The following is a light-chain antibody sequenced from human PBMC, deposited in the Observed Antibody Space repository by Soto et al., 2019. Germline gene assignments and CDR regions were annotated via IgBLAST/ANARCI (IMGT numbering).Light chain of an antibody. CDR2: GVS. CDR1: QSVRSDY. Sequence: EIVLTQSPATLSLSPGDRATLSCRASQSVRSDYFAWYQQKPGQPPRVLLFGVSTRATAIPDRFSGSGSGTDFTLTISRLEPDDFGLYYCHQYGNSPLTFGGGTKVE. V-gene: IGKV3-20*01. CDR3: HQYGNSPLT. J-gene: IGKJ4*01.